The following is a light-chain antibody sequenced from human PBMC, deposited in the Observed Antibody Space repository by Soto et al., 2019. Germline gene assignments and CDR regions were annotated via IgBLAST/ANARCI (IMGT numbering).Light chain of an antibody. Sequence: EIVMTQSPATLSVSPGERATLSCRASQNVLSNLAWYQQKPGQAPRLFIFDASTRATRIPARFSGRGSGTDFTLTISSLQSEDSAVYFCQQYNDCPPITFGGGTKVDTK. CDR3: QQYNDCPPIT. J-gene: IGKJ4*01. CDR2: DAS. V-gene: IGKV3-15*01. CDR1: QNVLSN.